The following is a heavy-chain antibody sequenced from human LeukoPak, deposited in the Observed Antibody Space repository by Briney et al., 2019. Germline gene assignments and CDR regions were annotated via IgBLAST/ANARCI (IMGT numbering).Heavy chain of an antibody. CDR1: GFTFSNYA. Sequence: TGGSLRLSCAASGFTFSNYAMSWVRQAPGKGLKWVSAISDNGASTYYADSVKGRFTISRDNSKNTLYLQMNSLRAEDTATYYCAKASNSGWYYFDYWGQGTLVTVSS. J-gene: IGHJ4*02. CDR3: AKASNSGWYYFDY. V-gene: IGHV3-23*01. CDR2: ISDNGAST. D-gene: IGHD6-19*01.